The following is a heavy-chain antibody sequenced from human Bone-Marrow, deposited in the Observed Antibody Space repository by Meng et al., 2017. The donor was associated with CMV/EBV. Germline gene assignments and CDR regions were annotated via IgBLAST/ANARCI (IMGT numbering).Heavy chain of an antibody. CDR3: AREGRGMSGSYDY. D-gene: IGHD1-26*01. V-gene: IGHV1-18*01. Sequence: ASVKVSCKASGYTFTSYGISWVRQAPGQGLEWMGWISAYNGNTNYAQKFQGRATITADKSTSTAYMELSSLRSDDTAVYYCAREGRGMSGSYDYWGQGTLVTVSS. CDR1: GYTFTSYG. J-gene: IGHJ4*02. CDR2: ISAYNGNT.